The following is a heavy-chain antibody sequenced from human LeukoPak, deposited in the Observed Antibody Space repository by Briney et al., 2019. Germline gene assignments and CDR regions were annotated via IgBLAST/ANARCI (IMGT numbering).Heavy chain of an antibody. CDR2: IKQDGSEK. D-gene: IGHD6-25*01. Sequence: AGGSLRLSCAASGFTSSSYWMSWVRQAPGKGLEWVANIKQDGSEKYYVDSVKGRFTISGDNAKNSLYLQMNSLRAEDTAVYYCARDPGVGRLHETKAWGQGTLVTVSS. V-gene: IGHV3-7*01. J-gene: IGHJ4*02. CDR3: ARDPGVGRLHETKA. CDR1: GFTSSSYW.